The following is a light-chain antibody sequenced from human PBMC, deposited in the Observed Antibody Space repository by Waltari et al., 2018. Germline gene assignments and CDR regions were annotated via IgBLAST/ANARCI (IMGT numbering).Light chain of an antibody. V-gene: IGKV3-20*01. CDR3: QQYGSSPRYT. J-gene: IGKJ2*01. CDR2: GAS. CDR1: QSLDSNS. Sequence: EIVLTQSPGTLYLSPGERASLSCRARQSLDSNSLAWSQRKPSQAPRLVIYGASRTATGVPDRFSCRGSGTDFTLIISRLEPEDFAVYYCQQYGSSPRYTFGQGTRLEIK.